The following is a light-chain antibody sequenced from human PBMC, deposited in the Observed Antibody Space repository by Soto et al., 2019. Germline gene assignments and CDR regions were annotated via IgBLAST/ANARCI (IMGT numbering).Light chain of an antibody. Sequence: ERVMTQSPATLSVSPGEIATLSCRASQSVSSKLAWYQQKPGQAPRLLIYGASTRATDIPARFSGSGSGTEFTLNISSLQSEDFALYSCQQSSSTPITFGQGTRLEIK. CDR2: GAS. CDR3: QQSSSTPIT. CDR1: QSVSSK. J-gene: IGKJ5*01. V-gene: IGKV3-15*01.